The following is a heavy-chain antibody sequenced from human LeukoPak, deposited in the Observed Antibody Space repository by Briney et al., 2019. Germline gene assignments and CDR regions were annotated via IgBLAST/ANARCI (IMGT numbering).Heavy chain of an antibody. CDR1: GYTFAGYY. Sequence: ASVKVSCKASGYTFAGYYMHWVRQAPGQGLEWMGWINPNSGGTNYAQKFQGRVTMTRDTSISTAYMELSRLRSDDTAVYYCARTLEWFTLYNWFDPWGQGTLVTVSS. CDR3: ARTLEWFTLYNWFDP. CDR2: INPNSGGT. D-gene: IGHD3-3*01. V-gene: IGHV1-2*02. J-gene: IGHJ5*02.